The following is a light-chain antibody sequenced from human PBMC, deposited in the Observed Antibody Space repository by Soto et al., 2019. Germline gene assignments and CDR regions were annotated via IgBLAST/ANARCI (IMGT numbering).Light chain of an antibody. CDR3: TAWTTSTTMI. Sequence: QSALTQPASVSGSPGQSITISCTGTSSDIGAYNSVSWYQQHPGKAPKLMLYEVNIRPSGVSNRFSGSKAGNTASLTISGLQAEDEADYYCTAWTTSTTMIFGGGTKVTVL. CDR1: SSDIGAYNS. J-gene: IGLJ2*01. CDR2: EVN. V-gene: IGLV2-14*01.